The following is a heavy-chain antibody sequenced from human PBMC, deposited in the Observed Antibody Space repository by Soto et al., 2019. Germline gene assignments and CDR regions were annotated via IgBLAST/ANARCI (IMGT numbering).Heavy chain of an antibody. Sequence: KAGGSLRLSCAASGFTCSDYYMSWIRQAPGKGLEWVSYISSSSSYTNYADSVKGRFTISRDNAKNSLYLQMNSLRAEDTAVYYCARAVDYVWGSYPDYWGQGTLVTVSS. CDR3: ARAVDYVWGSYPDY. D-gene: IGHD3-16*02. J-gene: IGHJ4*02. V-gene: IGHV3-11*06. CDR2: ISSSSSYT. CDR1: GFTCSDYY.